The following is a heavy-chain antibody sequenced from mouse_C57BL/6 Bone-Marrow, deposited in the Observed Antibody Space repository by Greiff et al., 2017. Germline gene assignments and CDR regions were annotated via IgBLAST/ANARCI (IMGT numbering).Heavy chain of an antibody. D-gene: IGHD2-3*01. Sequence: EVKLVDSGGGLVQPGGSLSLSCAASGFTFTDYYMSWVRQPPGKALEWLGFIRNKANGYTTEYSASVKGRFTISRDNSQSILYLQMNALRAEDSATYYCARYDGSPFAYWGQGTLVTVSA. J-gene: IGHJ3*01. V-gene: IGHV7-3*01. CDR3: ARYDGSPFAY. CDR1: GFTFTDYY. CDR2: IRNKANGYTT.